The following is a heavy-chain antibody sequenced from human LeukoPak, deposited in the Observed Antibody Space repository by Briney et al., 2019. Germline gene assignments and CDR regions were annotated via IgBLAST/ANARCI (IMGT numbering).Heavy chain of an antibody. CDR2: ISRSSTYI. D-gene: IGHD6-13*01. Sequence: GGSLRLSCAASGFTFSSYRMNWVRKAPGKGLEWVSSISRSSTYIYYADSMKGRFTISRDNSKNSLYLQMNSLRAEDTAVYYCARDPSAGTSHLVDYWGQGTLVTVSS. CDR3: ARDPSAGTSHLVDY. V-gene: IGHV3-21*01. J-gene: IGHJ4*02. CDR1: GFTFSSYR.